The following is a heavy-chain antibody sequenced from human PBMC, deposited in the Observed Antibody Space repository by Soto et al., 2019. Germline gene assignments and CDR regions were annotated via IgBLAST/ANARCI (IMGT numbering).Heavy chain of an antibody. V-gene: IGHV5-51*01. CDR2: IYPGDSDT. Sequence: GESLKISCKGSGYSFTSYWIGWVRQMPGKDLEWMGIIYPGDSDTRYSPSFQGQVTISADKSLSTAYLQWSSLKASDTALYYCARTRSFTLGFYYYGMDVWGQGTTVTVSS. CDR3: ARTRSFTLGFYYYGMDV. D-gene: IGHD6-6*01. J-gene: IGHJ6*02. CDR1: GYSFTSYW.